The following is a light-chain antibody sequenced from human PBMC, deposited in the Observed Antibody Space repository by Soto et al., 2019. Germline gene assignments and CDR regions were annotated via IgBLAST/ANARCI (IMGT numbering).Light chain of an antibody. J-gene: IGKJ5*01. Sequence: EIVLTQSPGTLSLSPGERATLSCRASQSVSSSYLAWYQQKPGQAPRLLIYGASSRATGIPDRFSGSGSGTEFTLTISSLQSEDFAVYFCQQRSEWPITFGQGTRLEIK. CDR2: GAS. CDR1: QSVSSSY. V-gene: IGKV3D-20*02. CDR3: QQRSEWPIT.